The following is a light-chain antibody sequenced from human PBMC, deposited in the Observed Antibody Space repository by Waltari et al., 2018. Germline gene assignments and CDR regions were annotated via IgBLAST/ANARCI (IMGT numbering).Light chain of an antibody. Sequence: QSVLTQPPSASGTPGQRVTISCSGGSSTIGANIVNWYKQVPGTAPKLLIYRNDQRPSGVPDRFSGSKSGTSASLAISGLQSDDEADYYCAAWDDSLNGHWLFGGGTKLSVL. J-gene: IGLJ3*02. CDR2: RND. CDR1: SSTIGANI. CDR3: AAWDDSLNGHWL. V-gene: IGLV1-44*01.